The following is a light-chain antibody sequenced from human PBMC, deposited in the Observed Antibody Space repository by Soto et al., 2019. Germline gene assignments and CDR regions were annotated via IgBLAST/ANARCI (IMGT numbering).Light chain of an antibody. Sequence: QAVVTQPASASGSPGQSITVSCTGISSDVGVSISVSWYQQHPGKAPRLIIFDVNNRPSGVSPRFSGSKSGNTASLTISGLQAEDEAHYFCTSYKRGGLYVFGSGTKLTVL. CDR1: SSDVGVSIS. CDR2: DVN. V-gene: IGLV2-14*03. J-gene: IGLJ1*01. CDR3: TSYKRGGLYV.